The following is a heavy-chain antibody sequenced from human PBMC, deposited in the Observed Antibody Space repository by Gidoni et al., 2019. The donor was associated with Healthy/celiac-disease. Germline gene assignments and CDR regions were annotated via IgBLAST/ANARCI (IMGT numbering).Heavy chain of an antibody. Sequence: EVQLVESGGGLVQPGGSLRLSCAASGFTFSSYWMHWVRQAPGKGLVWVSRINRDGSSTSYADSVKGRFTISRDNAKNTLYLQINSLRAEDTAVYYCASFEYSSSWYDAFDIWGQGTMVTVSS. J-gene: IGHJ3*02. D-gene: IGHD6-13*01. V-gene: IGHV3-74*01. CDR2: INRDGSST. CDR1: GFTFSSYW. CDR3: ASFEYSSSWYDAFDI.